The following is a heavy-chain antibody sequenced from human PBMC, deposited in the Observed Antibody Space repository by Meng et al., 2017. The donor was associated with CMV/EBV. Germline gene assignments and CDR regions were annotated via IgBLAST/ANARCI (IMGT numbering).Heavy chain of an antibody. CDR2: IYSGGSST. CDR1: GFTFSSYA. J-gene: IGHJ4*02. D-gene: IGHD3-3*01. V-gene: IGHV3-23*03. CDR3: AKAILFGVVIDYFHY. Sequence: GESLKISCEASGFTFSSYAMSWVRQAPGKGLEWVSVIYSGGSSTYYADSVKGRFTISRDNSKNTLYLQMNSLRAEDTAVYYCAKAILFGVVIDYFHYWGQGTLVTVSS.